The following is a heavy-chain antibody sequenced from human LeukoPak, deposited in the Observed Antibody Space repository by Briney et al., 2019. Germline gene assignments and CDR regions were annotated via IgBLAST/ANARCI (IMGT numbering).Heavy chain of an antibody. CDR2: ISWKTSTR. CDR1: GFTFDDYA. CDR3: AKDVLRREHSYPDS. Sequence: PGGSLRLSCVASGFTFDDYAMHWVRQPPGKGLEWVSIISWKTSTRGYADSVKGRFTISRDNAKNSLYLQMDSLGVEDTALYYCAKDVLRREHSYPDSWGQGTLVTVSS. D-gene: IGHD3-16*02. V-gene: IGHV3-9*01. J-gene: IGHJ4*02.